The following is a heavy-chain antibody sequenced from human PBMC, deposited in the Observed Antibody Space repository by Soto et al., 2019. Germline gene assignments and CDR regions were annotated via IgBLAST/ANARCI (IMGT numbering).Heavy chain of an antibody. Sequence: QVQLVESGGGVVQPGRSLKLSCAASGFTFSSYGMHWVRQAPGKGLEWVAVISYAGRNEYYADSVKGRFTISRDNSQNTLYLDLNSLRPEDTSVYYCAKDLGYSTHSTSADAFDLWGQGTVVTVSS. CDR2: ISYAGRNE. CDR1: GFTFSSYG. D-gene: IGHD6-6*01. J-gene: IGHJ3*01. CDR3: AKDLGYSTHSTSADAFDL. V-gene: IGHV3-30*18.